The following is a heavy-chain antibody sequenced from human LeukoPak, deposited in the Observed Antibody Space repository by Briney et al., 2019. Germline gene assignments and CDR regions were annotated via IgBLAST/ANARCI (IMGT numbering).Heavy chain of an antibody. CDR2: IYNSGST. D-gene: IGHD1-1*01. V-gene: IGHV4-38-2*02. J-gene: IGHJ5*02. CDR3: ARPVPSRLGWFDP. Sequence: SETLSLTCTVSGYSISSGYYWGWIRQLPGKGLEWIGSIYNSGSTYYNPSLKSRVTISVNTSKNQFSLKLTSVTAADTAVYYCARPVPSRLGWFDPWGQGTLVTVSS. CDR1: GYSISSGYY.